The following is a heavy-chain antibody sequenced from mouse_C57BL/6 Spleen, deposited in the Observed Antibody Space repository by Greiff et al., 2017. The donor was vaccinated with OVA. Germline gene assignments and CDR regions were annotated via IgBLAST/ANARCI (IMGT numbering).Heavy chain of an antibody. V-gene: IGHV1-82*01. CDR3: ARGGPGLAY. Sequence: QVQLKESGPELVKPGASVKISCKASGYAFSSSWMNWVKQRPGKGLEWIGRIYPGDGDTNYNGKFKGKATLTADKSSSTAYMQLSSLTSEDSAVYFCARGGPGLAYWGQGTLVTVSA. CDR2: IYPGDGDT. J-gene: IGHJ3*01. CDR1: GYAFSSSW.